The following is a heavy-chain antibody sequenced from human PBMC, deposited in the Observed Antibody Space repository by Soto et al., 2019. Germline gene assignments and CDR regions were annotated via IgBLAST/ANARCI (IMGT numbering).Heavy chain of an antibody. J-gene: IGHJ3*01. CDR2: IENDDTA. V-gene: IGHV3-74*03. Sequence: EVQLVESGGGLVQPGGSLRLSCVASGFNFDVRWINWVRQSPGKGLEWVSHIENDDTATYADSVKGRFTISRDNAKTTVYLQMSSLRDEDTAVYYCARDWHHGFDLWGQGTMVIVSS. CDR1: GFNFDVRW. CDR3: ARDWHHGFDL.